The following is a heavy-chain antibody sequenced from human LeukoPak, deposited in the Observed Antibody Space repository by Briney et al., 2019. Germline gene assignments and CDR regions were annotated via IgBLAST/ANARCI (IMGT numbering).Heavy chain of an antibody. J-gene: IGHJ4*02. V-gene: IGHV4-4*07. Sequence: KPSETLSLTCTVSGGSISSYYWSWIRQPAGKGLEWIGRIYTSGSTNYNPSLKSRVTMSVDTSKNQFSLKLSSVTAADTAVYYCARVLWGTIFGVGVYYFDYWGQGTLVTVSS. D-gene: IGHD3-3*01. CDR3: ARVLWGTIFGVGVYYFDY. CDR2: IYTSGST. CDR1: GGSISSYY.